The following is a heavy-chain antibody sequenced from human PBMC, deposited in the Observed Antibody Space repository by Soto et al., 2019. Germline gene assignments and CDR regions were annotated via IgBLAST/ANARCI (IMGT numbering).Heavy chain of an antibody. D-gene: IGHD2-8*02. CDR1: VSTFTCYY. J-gene: IGHJ4*02. Sequence: GXSVKVSCRFSVSTFTCYYLHLARQAPGQGLEWMGWINPDNGAANYSQQFQGRVTMTRDTSISTVYLEFSSLRSDDTAVYFCARGEDYRWLFHYLDDWGQGALVTVSS. V-gene: IGHV1-2*02. CDR2: INPDNGAA. CDR3: ARGEDYRWLFHYLDD.